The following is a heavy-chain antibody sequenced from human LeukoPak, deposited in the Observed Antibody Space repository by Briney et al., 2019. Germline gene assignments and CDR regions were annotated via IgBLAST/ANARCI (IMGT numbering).Heavy chain of an antibody. CDR1: GYSFTSYW. J-gene: IGHJ5*02. V-gene: IGHV5-51*01. CDR2: IYPGDSDT. Sequence: GESLKISFKGSGYSFTSYWIGWVRQMPGKGLEWMGIIYPGDSDTRYSPSFQGQVTISADKSISTAYLQWSSLKASDTAMYYCARLMMVRGVMRWFDPWGQGTLVTVSS. D-gene: IGHD3-10*01. CDR3: ARLMMVRGVMRWFDP.